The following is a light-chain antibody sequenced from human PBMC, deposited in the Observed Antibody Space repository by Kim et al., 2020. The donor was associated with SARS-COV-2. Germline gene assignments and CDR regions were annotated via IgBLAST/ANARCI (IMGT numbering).Light chain of an antibody. CDR1: STDVAGYDS. CDR3: SSYRKPNIWV. V-gene: IGLV2-14*03. Sequence: LTQPASVSGSPGQSITISCTGTSTDVAGYDSVSWYQQHPGKAPKLLIYDVITRPSGVSDRFSGSKSANTASLTISGLQTEDEADYYCSSYRKPNIWVFGGGTQLTVL. J-gene: IGLJ3*02. CDR2: DVI.